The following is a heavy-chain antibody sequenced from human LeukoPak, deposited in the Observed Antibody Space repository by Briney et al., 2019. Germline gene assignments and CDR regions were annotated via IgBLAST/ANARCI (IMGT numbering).Heavy chain of an antibody. CDR1: GYTFTSYD. Sequence: ASVNVSCKASGYTFTSYDINWVRQATGQGLEWMGWMNPNSGNTGYAQKFQGRVTMTRNTSISTAYMELSSLRSEDTAVYYCARRIKQQLVSFDYWGQGTLVTVSS. CDR2: MNPNSGNT. J-gene: IGHJ4*02. D-gene: IGHD6-13*01. V-gene: IGHV1-8*01. CDR3: ARRIKQQLVSFDY.